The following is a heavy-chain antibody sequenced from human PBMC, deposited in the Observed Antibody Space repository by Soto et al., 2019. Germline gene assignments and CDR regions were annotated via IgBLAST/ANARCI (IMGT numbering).Heavy chain of an antibody. D-gene: IGHD1-7*01. J-gene: IGHJ5*02. V-gene: IGHV4-31*03. Sequence: SETLSLTCTVSGGSISSGGYYWSWIRQHPGKGLEWIGYIYYSGSTYYNPSLKSRVTISVDTSKNQFSLKLSSVTAADTAMYYCARLPANPRTNWFDPWGQGTLVTVSS. CDR2: IYYSGST. CDR1: GGSISSGGYY. CDR3: ARLPANPRTNWFDP.